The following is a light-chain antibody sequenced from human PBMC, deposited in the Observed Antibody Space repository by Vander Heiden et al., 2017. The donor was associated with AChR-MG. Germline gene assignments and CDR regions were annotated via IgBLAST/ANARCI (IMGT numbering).Light chain of an antibody. CDR2: LCS. CDR1: QSLLHSNGYNY. CDR3: MQALQTRT. J-gene: IGKJ1*01. Sequence: DIVMTQSPPSLPVTPGEPASISCRSSQSLLHSNGYNYLDWYLQKPGQSPQLLIYLCSNRASGVPDRFSGSGSGTDFTLKISRVEAEDVGVYYCMQALQTRTFGQGTKVEIK. V-gene: IGKV2-28*01.